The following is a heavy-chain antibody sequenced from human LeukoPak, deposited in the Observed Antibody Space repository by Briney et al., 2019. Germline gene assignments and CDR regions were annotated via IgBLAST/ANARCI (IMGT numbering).Heavy chain of an antibody. CDR1: GYTFTVYY. J-gene: IGHJ6*02. CDR2: INPNSGGT. CDR3: ARDHDYYGMDV. V-gene: IGHV1-2*04. Sequence: ASVKVSCKASGYTFTVYYMHWVRQAPGQGLEWMGRINPNSGGTNYAQKFQGWVTMTRDTSISTAYMELSRLRSDDTAVYYCARDHDYYGMDVWGQGTTVTVSS.